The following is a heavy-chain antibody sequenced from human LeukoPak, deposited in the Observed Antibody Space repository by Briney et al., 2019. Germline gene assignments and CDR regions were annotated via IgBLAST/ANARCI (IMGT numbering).Heavy chain of an antibody. J-gene: IGHJ4*02. CDR2: INQDGSDT. V-gene: IGHV3-7*01. Sequence: GGSLRLSCAASGFTVSAYWMIWVRQAPGKGLEWVATINQDGSDTFYVDSVKGRFTISTDNSKNSLYLQMNSLRAEDTAVYYCAKGTLEYWGQGTLVSVSS. CDR1: GFTVSAYW. CDR3: AKGTLEY.